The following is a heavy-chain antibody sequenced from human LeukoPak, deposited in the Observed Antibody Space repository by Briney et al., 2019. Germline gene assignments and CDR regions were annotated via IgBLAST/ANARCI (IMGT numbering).Heavy chain of an antibody. CDR3: ARGEAEIDY. V-gene: IGHV4-38-2*02. Sequence: SETLALTCSVSGYSISTGYYWGWIRQPPGKGLEWIGSFYHGGSTYYNPSLKSRVTISVDTSKNQFSLKLTSVTAADTAVYYCARGEAEIDYWGQGTLVTVSS. CDR2: FYHGGST. J-gene: IGHJ4*02. CDR1: GYSISTGYY.